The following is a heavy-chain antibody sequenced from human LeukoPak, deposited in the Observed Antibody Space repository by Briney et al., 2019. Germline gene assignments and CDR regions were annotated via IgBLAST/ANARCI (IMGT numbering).Heavy chain of an antibody. Sequence: ASVKVSCKTSGYSENFYGITWVRQVAGQGLEWMGWISAYNGNTNYAQKLQGRVTMTTDTSTSTAYMELRSLRSDDTAVYYCARDPAYYYDSSGYSSPDYWGQGTLVTVSS. CDR3: ARDPAYYYDSSGYSSPDY. J-gene: IGHJ4*02. CDR2: ISAYNGNT. D-gene: IGHD3-22*01. V-gene: IGHV1-18*01. CDR1: GYSENFYG.